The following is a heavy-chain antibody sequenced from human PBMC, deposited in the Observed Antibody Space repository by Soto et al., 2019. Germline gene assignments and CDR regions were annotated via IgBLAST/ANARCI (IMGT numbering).Heavy chain of an antibody. CDR3: ARTTAVPNTLRSRYYFDY. J-gene: IGHJ4*02. Sequence: PSETLSLTCSVSGASVSDKTFYWSWLRQSPGKGLEWIGYIYYSGTTNYNSSLKGRFTISVDTSKNQFSLRLNSVTAADTALYYCARTTAVPNTLRSRYYFDYWGQGMLVTVSS. CDR1: GASVSDKTFY. V-gene: IGHV4-61*01. D-gene: IGHD4-17*01. CDR2: IYYSGTT.